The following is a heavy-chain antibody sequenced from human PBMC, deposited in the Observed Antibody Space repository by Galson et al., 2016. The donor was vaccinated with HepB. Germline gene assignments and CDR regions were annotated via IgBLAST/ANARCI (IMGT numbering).Heavy chain of an antibody. V-gene: IGHV4-30-4*01. CDR1: GGSIYDDTYY. D-gene: IGHD2-15*01. CDR2: IYSSGNT. Sequence: TLSLTCTVSGGSIYDDTYYWSWVRQPPGKGLEWIGYIYSSGNTYYNPSLKSPTSISMDRSKNQFSLRVTSVSAADPAVYYCARGPPEGCTGGTCYLGAFDMWGQGTMISVSS. CDR3: ARGPPEGCTGGTCYLGAFDM. J-gene: IGHJ3*02.